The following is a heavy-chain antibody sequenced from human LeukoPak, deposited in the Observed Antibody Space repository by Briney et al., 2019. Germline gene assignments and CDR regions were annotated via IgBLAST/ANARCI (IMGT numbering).Heavy chain of an antibody. CDR3: AREGGYSYWNWFDP. CDR1: GFTFSDFY. CDR2: ISGSAHDV. Sequence: GGSLRLSCAASGFTFSDFYMTWIRQAPGKGLELLSYISGSAHDVNYIDSVRGRFTISRDNAKNSLYLQMNSLRAEDTAVYYCAREGGYSYWNWFDPWGQGTLVTVSS. V-gene: IGHV3-11*04. J-gene: IGHJ5*02. D-gene: IGHD5-18*01.